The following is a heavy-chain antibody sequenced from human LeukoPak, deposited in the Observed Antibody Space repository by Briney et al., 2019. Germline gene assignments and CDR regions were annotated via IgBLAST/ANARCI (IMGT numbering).Heavy chain of an antibody. CDR2: IRYDGTSK. CDR3: AKGHEFGDRKYYFDY. CDR1: GFTFNSHG. D-gene: IGHD2-21*01. V-gene: IGHV3-30*02. J-gene: IGHJ4*02. Sequence: GGSLRLSCAASGFTFNSHGMHWVRQAPGKGLEWVAVIRYDGTSKYYPDSVKGRFTISRDNSRNTLYLQMNSLRPEDTAVYYCAKGHEFGDRKYYFDYWGQGTLVTVSS.